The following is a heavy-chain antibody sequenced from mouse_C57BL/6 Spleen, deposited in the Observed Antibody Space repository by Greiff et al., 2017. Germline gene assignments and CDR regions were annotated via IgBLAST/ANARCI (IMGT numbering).Heavy chain of an antibody. CDR1: GYTFTSYW. CDR3: AEGDTTVVAPFAY. V-gene: IGHV1-64*01. CDR2: IHPNSGST. J-gene: IGHJ3*01. Sequence: QVQLQQPGAELVKPGASVKLSCKASGYTFTSYWMHWVKQRPGQGLEWIGMIHPNSGSTNYNEKFKSNATLTVDKSSSTAYMQLSSLTSEDSAVYYCAEGDTTVVAPFAYWGQVTLDTVSA. D-gene: IGHD1-1*01.